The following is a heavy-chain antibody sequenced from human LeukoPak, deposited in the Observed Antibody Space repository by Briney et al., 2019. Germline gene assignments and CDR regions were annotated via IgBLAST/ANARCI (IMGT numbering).Heavy chain of an antibody. CDR1: GGSISSSSYY. J-gene: IGHJ6*03. V-gene: IGHV4-39*01. Sequence: PSETLSLTCTVSGGSISSSSYYWGWIRQPPGKGLEWIGSIYYSGSTYYNPSLKSRVTISVDTSKNQFSLKLSSVTAADTAVYYCASAYGSWSLYYYYYMDVWGKGTTVTISS. CDR2: IYYSGST. CDR3: ASAYGSWSLYYYYYMDV. D-gene: IGHD3-10*01.